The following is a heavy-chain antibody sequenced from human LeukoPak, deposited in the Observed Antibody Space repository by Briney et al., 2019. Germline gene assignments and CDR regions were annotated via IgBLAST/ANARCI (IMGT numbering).Heavy chain of an antibody. V-gene: IGHV3-33*01. J-gene: IGHJ4*02. CDR3: VRDRSARYLDY. CDR2: IWYDGSNK. Sequence: PGRSLRLSCAASGFTFRNHGMHWVRKAPDKGMEWVAVIWYDGSNKYYGGSVKGQFTISRDNSKNMLYLQINSLRAEDTAVYFCVRDRSARYLDYWGQGTLVTVSS. CDR1: GFTFRNHG.